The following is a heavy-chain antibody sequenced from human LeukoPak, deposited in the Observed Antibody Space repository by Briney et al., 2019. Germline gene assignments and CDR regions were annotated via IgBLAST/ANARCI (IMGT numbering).Heavy chain of an antibody. V-gene: IGHV4-4*02. J-gene: IGHJ4*02. CDR2: IYRSWGT. CDR3: VRDLDDGNYALAF. D-gene: IGHD4-17*01. Sequence: SETLSLTCAVSGDSVGSSASGNSRWTWVRQPPGKTLEWIGEIYRSWGTHSNPSLRRRVTMSLDRSKNQLTLNVRSVTAADTAVYYCVRDLDDGNYALAFWGQGTLVTVSS. CDR1: GDSVGSSASGNS.